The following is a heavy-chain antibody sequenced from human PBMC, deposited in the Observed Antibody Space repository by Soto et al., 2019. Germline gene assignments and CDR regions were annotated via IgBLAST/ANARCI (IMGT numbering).Heavy chain of an antibody. Sequence: PGESLKISCKGSGYSFTSYWIGWVRQMPGKGLEWMGIIYPGDSDTRYSPSFQGQVTISADKSISTAYLQWSSLKASDTAMYYCARQGITMIGPQGAYYYYGMDVWGQGTTVTVSS. CDR3: ARQGITMIGPQGAYYYYGMDV. J-gene: IGHJ6*02. D-gene: IGHD3-22*01. CDR2: IYPGDSDT. V-gene: IGHV5-51*01. CDR1: GYSFTSYW.